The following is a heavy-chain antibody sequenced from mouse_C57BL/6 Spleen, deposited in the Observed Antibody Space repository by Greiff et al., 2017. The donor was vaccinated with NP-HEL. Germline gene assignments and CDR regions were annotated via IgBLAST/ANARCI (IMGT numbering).Heavy chain of an antibody. V-gene: IGHV1-69*01. CDR2: IAPSDSYT. J-gene: IGHJ1*03. Sequence: QVQLQQPGAELVMPGASVKLSCKASGYTFTSYWMHWVKQRPGQGLEWIGVIAPSDSYTNYNQKFKGKSTLTVDKSSSTAYMQLSSLTSEDSAVYYCARRYFDVWGTGTTVTVSS. CDR3: ARRYFDV. CDR1: GYTFTSYW.